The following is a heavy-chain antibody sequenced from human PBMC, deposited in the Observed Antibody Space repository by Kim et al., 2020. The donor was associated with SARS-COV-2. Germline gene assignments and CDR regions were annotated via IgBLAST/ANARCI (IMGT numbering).Heavy chain of an antibody. V-gene: IGHV5-10-1*01. CDR1: GYSFTSYW. D-gene: IGHD6-13*01. CDR2: IDPSDSYT. CDR3: ASQHGGHSSSPIIRAFDI. J-gene: IGHJ3*02. Sequence: GESLKISCKGSGYSFTSYWISWVRQMPGKGLEWMGRIDPSDSYTNYSPSFQGHVTISADKSISTAYLQWSSLKASDTAMYYCASQHGGHSSSPIIRAFDIWGQGTMVTVSS.